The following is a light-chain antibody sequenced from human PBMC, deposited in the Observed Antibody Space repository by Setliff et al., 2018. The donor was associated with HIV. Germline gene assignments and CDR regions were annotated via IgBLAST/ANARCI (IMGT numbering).Light chain of an antibody. Sequence: QSALTQPASVSGSPGQSITISCTGSNNDIGDYNYVSWYQQHPVNTPKLIIYDVTNRPSGVSDRFSASKSGNTASLTISGLQADDEADYHCSSWTGSSTLMFGTGTKVTVL. V-gene: IGLV2-14*03. CDR3: SSWTGSSTLM. CDR2: DVT. CDR1: NNDIGDYNY. J-gene: IGLJ1*01.